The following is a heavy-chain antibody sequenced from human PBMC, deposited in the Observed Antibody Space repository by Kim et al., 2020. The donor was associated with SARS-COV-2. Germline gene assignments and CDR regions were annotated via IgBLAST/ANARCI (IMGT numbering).Heavy chain of an antibody. V-gene: IGHV4-30-2*04. CDR3: ASYFYGSGSRGWFDP. Sequence: PSLKSRVTISVDTSKNQFSLKLSSVTAADTAVYYCASYFYGSGSRGWFDPWGQGTLVTVSS. D-gene: IGHD3-10*01. J-gene: IGHJ5*02.